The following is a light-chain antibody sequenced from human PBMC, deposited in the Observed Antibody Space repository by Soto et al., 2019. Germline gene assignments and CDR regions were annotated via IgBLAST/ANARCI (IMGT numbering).Light chain of an antibody. CDR1: QSVSSSF. Sequence: EIVLTQSPDTLSLSPGERATLSCRASQSVSSSFLAWYQQKPGQAPRLLIYGASSRATGIPDRFSGSGLATDFTLTINSLQPEDFAVYFCQQTYKVPYTFAQGTKVDIK. CDR2: GAS. CDR3: QQTYKVPYT. V-gene: IGKV3-20*01. J-gene: IGKJ2*01.